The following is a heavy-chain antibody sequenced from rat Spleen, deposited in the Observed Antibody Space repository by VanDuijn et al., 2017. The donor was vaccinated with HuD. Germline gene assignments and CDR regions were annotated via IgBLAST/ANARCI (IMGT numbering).Heavy chain of an antibody. CDR2: ISSGGNT. CDR1: GFSVTSYS. D-gene: IGHD1-12*02. J-gene: IGHJ2*01. V-gene: IGHV2-6*01. CDR3: ARGRYDGSYYYPGAFDY. Sequence: QVQLKESGPGLVQPSQTLSLTCTVSGFSVTSYSVSWVRQPPGKGLEWIAAISSGGNTHYNSALKSRLTISRDTSKSQFFLKMNRLQTEDTAMYCCARGRYDGSYYYPGAFDYWGQGVMVTVSS.